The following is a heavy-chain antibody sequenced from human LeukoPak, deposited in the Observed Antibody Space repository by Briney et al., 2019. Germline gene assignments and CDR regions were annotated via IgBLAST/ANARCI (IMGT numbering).Heavy chain of an antibody. V-gene: IGHV4-39*07. J-gene: IGHJ4*02. CDR1: GGSFSSNSYY. Sequence: SETLSLTCTVSGGSFSSNSYYWGWIRQPPGKGLEWIGSMYYSGSTYYNPSLKSRVTISIDTSKNQVSLKLSSVTAADTAMYYCARKDGDGWGQGTLVTVSS. D-gene: IGHD5-24*01. CDR3: ARKDGDG. CDR2: MYYSGST.